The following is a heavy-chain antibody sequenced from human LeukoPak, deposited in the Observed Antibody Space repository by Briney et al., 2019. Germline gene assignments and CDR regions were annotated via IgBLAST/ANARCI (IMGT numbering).Heavy chain of an antibody. V-gene: IGHV3-21*01. CDR2: ISSSSSYI. D-gene: IGHD2-15*01. Sequence: SGGSLRLSCAASGFTFSSYTMNWVRQAPGKGLEWVSSISSSSSYIYYADSVKGRLTISRDNAKNSLYLQMNSLRAEDTTVYYCARDPTPRYCSGGSCYTHYGMDVWGQGTTVTVSS. CDR3: ARDPTPRYCSGGSCYTHYGMDV. J-gene: IGHJ6*02. CDR1: GFTFSSYT.